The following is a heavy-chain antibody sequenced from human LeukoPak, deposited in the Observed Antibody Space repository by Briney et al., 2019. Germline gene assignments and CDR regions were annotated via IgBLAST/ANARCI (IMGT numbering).Heavy chain of an antibody. CDR1: GGSISSYY. CDR2: IYYSGST. CDR3: ARIVVVSGAFDI. Sequence: SETLSLTCTVSGGSISSYYWSWIRQPPGKGLEWIGYIYYSGSTNYNPSLKSRVTISVDTSKNQFSLKLSSVTAADTAVYYCARIVVVSGAFDIWGQGTMVTVSS. D-gene: IGHD3-22*01. V-gene: IGHV4-59*01. J-gene: IGHJ3*02.